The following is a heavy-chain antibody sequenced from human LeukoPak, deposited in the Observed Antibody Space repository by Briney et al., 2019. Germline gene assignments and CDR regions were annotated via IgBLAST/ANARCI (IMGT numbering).Heavy chain of an antibody. CDR2: IYYSGST. V-gene: IGHV4-30-4*01. CDR1: GGSISSGDYY. D-gene: IGHD6-13*01. CDR3: ARRAGYSSSWYNYYYYGMDV. Sequence: SQTLSLTCTVSGGSISSGDYYWSWIRQPPGKGLEWIGYIYYSGSTNYNPSLKSRVTISVDTSKNQFSLQLSSVTAADTAVYYCARRAGYSSSWYNYYYYGMDVWGQGTTVTVSS. J-gene: IGHJ6*02.